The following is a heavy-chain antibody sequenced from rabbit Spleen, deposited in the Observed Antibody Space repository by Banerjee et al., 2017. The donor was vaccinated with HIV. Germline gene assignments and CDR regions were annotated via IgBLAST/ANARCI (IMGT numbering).Heavy chain of an antibody. CDR2: IYAGSSGST. J-gene: IGHJ4*01. Sequence: QEQLVESGGDLVKPGTSLTLTCTASGFSFSSSYYVCWVRQAPGKGLECIACIYAGSSGSTYYASWAKGRFTFSKTSSTTVTLQMTSLTAADTATYFCARDLTDVIGWNFGWWGPGTLVTVS. CDR1: GFSFSSSYY. V-gene: IGHV1S45*01. D-gene: IGHD1-1*01. CDR3: ARDLTDVIGWNFGW.